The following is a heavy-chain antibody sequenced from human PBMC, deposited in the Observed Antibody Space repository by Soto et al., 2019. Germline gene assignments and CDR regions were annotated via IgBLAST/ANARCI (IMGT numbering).Heavy chain of an antibody. J-gene: IGHJ6*03. CDR3: GRERNAYYMDV. CDR1: EFTLRNFW. Sequence: EVQLVESGGGFVQPGGSLRLSCAASEFTLRNFWMHWVRQGPGTGLVWVSRMKTDGTTEYADSVKGRFTLSRDNTKNTPYLQMDSLRAEDTALYYCGRERNAYYMDVWGTGTAVTVSS. CDR2: MKTDGTT. V-gene: IGHV3-74*03.